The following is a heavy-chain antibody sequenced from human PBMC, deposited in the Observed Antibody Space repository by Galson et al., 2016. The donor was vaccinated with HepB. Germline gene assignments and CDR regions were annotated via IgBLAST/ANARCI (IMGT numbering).Heavy chain of an antibody. CDR1: GGSISSSNYY. CDR2: IFYSGHT. CDR3: ARRRAARLSYFDY. Sequence: SETLSLTCTLSGGSISSSNYYWDWIRQPPRKGLEWIGSIFYSGHTYYNPSLDSRVTISVDTSKNQFTLKLTSVTAADTAVYYCARRRAARLSYFDYWGQGTLVTVSS. J-gene: IGHJ4*02. D-gene: IGHD6-6*01. V-gene: IGHV4-39*01.